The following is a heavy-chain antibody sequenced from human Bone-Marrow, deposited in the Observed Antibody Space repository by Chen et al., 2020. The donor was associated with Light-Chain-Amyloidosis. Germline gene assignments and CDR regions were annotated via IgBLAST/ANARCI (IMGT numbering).Heavy chain of an antibody. J-gene: IGHJ4*02. CDR1: GYTFPNYW. V-gene: IGHV5-51*01. D-gene: IGHD5-12*01. CDR2: IYPDDSDA. Sequence: MQSGPEVKKPGESLKISCKGSGYTFPNYWIGWVRQMPGKGLEWMGVIYPDDSDARYSPSFEGQVTISADKSITTAYLQWRSLKASDTAMYYCARRRDGYNFDYWGQGTLVTVSS. CDR3: ARRRDGYNFDY.